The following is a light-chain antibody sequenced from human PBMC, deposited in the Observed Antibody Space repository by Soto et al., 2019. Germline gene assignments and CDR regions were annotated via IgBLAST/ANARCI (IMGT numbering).Light chain of an antibody. CDR2: DAS. Sequence: EIVLTQSPATLSLSPGERAARSCRASQSVSSYLAWYQQKPGQAPRLLIYDASNRATGIPARFSGSGSGTDFTLTISSLQPEDFAVYYCQQYNNWPPWTFGQGTKVDIK. V-gene: IGKV3-11*01. CDR3: QQYNNWPPWT. CDR1: QSVSSY. J-gene: IGKJ1*01.